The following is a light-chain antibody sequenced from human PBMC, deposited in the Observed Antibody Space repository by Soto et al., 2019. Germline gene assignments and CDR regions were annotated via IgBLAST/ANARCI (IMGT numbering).Light chain of an antibody. J-gene: IGKJ2*01. V-gene: IGKV2-28*01. CDR3: MQVLQTPHT. CDR2: LAS. Sequence: DIVMTQSPLSMSVTPGEPASISCWSSQSLLHNNEYNHLDWYLQRPGQSPQLLIHLASNRASGVPDRFSGSGSGTAFTLKISRVEAEDVGVYYCMQVLQTPHTFGQGTKLEIK. CDR1: QSLLHNNEYNH.